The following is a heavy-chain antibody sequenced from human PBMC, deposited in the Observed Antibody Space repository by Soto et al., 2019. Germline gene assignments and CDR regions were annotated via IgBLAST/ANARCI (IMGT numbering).Heavy chain of an antibody. CDR3: AAGGIVGATRPPRGNY. Sequence: ASVKVSCKASGFTFTSSAVQWVRQARGQRLEWIGWIVVGSGNTNYAQKFQERVTITRDMSTSTAYMELSSLRSEDTAVYYCAAGGIVGATRPPRGNYGGQGTLVTV. CDR1: GFTFTSSA. D-gene: IGHD1-26*01. CDR2: IVVGSGNT. V-gene: IGHV1-58*01. J-gene: IGHJ4*02.